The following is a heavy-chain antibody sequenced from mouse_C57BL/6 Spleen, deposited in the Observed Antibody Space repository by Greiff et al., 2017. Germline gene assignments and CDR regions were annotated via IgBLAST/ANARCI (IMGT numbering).Heavy chain of an antibody. Sequence: EVKLVESGPGMVKPSQSLSLTCTVTGYSITSGYDWPCLRPFPGTTLEWMGYISYSGSTNYNPSLKSLISITHDTSKNHCFLKLNAVTTEDTATYYCARCHWGYFDVWGTGTAVTVSS. CDR1: GYSITSGYD. CDR3: ARCHWGYFDV. V-gene: IGHV3-1*01. D-gene: IGHD4-1*01. CDR2: ISYSGST. J-gene: IGHJ1*03.